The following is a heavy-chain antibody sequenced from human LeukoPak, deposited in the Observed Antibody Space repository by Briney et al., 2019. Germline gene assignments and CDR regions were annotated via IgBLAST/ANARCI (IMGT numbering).Heavy chain of an antibody. Sequence: GGSLTLSCAASGFTFSSYGMHWVRQAPGKGLEWVALISYDGSNKYYADSVKGRFTSSRDNSKNTLYLQMNSLRAEDTAVYYCAEDTNYYDTSGPLDYWGQGTLVTVAS. V-gene: IGHV3-30*18. CDR1: GFTFSSYG. CDR3: AEDTNYYDTSGPLDY. D-gene: IGHD3-22*01. CDR2: ISYDGSNK. J-gene: IGHJ4*02.